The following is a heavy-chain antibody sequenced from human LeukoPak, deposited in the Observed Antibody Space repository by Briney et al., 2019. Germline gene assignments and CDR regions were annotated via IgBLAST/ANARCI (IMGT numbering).Heavy chain of an antibody. CDR1: GFTFSSYG. CDR2: IKSKTDGGTT. D-gene: IGHD4-11*01. Sequence: GGTLRLSCAASGFTFSSYGLSWVRQAPGKGLEWVGRIKSKTDGGTTDYAAPVKGRFTISRDDSKNTLYLQMNSLKTEDTAVYYCTTIQSNPGYYYYYYMDVWGKGTTVTVSS. J-gene: IGHJ6*03. CDR3: TTIQSNPGYYYYYYMDV. V-gene: IGHV3-15*01.